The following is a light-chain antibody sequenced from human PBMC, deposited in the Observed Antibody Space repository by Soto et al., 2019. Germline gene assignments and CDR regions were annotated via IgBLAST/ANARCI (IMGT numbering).Light chain of an antibody. J-gene: IGKJ2*01. V-gene: IGKV3-20*01. CDR3: QHYGSSTGYT. CDR1: QSVSSSS. CDR2: GAS. Sequence: EIVLTQSPGALSLSPGERATLSCRTSQSVSSSSLAWYNQKPGQAPRLLIYGASSRATGTPDRFSGSGSGTDFTLTISRLEPEDFEVSYCQHYGSSTGYTFGQGTKV.